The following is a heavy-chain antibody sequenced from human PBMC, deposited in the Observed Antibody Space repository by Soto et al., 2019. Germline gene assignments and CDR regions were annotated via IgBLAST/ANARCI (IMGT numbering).Heavy chain of an antibody. CDR1: GYSFVTYW. V-gene: IGHV5-10-1*01. CDR2: IDPGDSYA. Sequence: GESLKISFKGSGYSFVTYWITWVRQMRVKGLEWMGRIDPGDSYARYSPSFEGHVTMSVDRSINTAYLQLSSLSASDSAIYYCAKNLEHFYFGLYGCGQGTSVAVCS. CDR3: AKNLEHFYFGLYG. J-gene: IGHJ6*02.